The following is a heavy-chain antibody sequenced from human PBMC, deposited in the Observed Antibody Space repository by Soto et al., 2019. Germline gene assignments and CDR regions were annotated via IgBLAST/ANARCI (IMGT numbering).Heavy chain of an antibody. CDR2: MNPNSGNT. D-gene: IGHD4-17*01. CDR1: GYTFTGYD. J-gene: IGHJ4*02. CDR3: ARVGGGDYVY. V-gene: IGHV1-8*01. Sequence: QVQLVQAGAEVKKPWASVKVSCKASGYTFTGYDINWVRQATGQGLAWMGWMNPNSGNTVSAQKFQGRVTMTRDTSISTAYMDLSSLTSEDTAVYYCARVGGGDYVYWGQGTLVTVSS.